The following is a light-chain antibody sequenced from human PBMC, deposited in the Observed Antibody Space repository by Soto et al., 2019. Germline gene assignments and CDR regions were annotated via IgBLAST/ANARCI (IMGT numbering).Light chain of an antibody. CDR2: DVS. CDR3: CSHAASYTYV. V-gene: IGLV2-11*01. CDR1: SSDVGGYNY. Sequence: QSVLTQPRSVSGSPGQSVTISCTGTSSDVGGYNYVSWYQQRPGKAPKLMIYDVSRRPSGVPGRFSGSKSGNTASLTISGLQAEEEAEYFCCSHAASYTYVFGPGTKVTVL. J-gene: IGLJ1*01.